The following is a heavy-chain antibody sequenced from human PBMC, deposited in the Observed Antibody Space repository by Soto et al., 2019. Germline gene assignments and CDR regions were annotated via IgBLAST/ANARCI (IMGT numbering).Heavy chain of an antibody. Sequence: ASVKVSCKASGGTFSSYAISWVRQAPGQGLEWMGGINASNATAKYSQKLQGRVTISGDAAASTAFMELSSLRFEDTAVYYCARGADCSSTSCYGVDVSDTWGQGTMVTVSS. CDR1: GGTFSSYA. D-gene: IGHD2-2*01. V-gene: IGHV1-69*13. CDR2: INASNATA. J-gene: IGHJ3*02. CDR3: ARGADCSSTSCYGVDVSDT.